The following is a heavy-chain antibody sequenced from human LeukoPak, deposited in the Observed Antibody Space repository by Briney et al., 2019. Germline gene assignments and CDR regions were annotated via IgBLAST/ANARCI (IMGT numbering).Heavy chain of an antibody. CDR2: ISYDGSDK. V-gene: IGHV3-30*18. Sequence: GRSLRLSCAASGFTFSSYGMHWVRQAPGKGLEWVAVISYDGSDKYYADSVKGRFTISRDNSKNTLYLQMNSLRAEDTAVYYCGNHFPHFDYWGQGILVTVSS. J-gene: IGHJ4*02. D-gene: IGHD3-3*02. CDR3: GNHFPHFDY. CDR1: GFTFSSYG.